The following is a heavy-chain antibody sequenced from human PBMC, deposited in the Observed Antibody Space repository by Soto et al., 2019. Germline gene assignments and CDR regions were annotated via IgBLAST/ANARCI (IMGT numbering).Heavy chain of an antibody. CDR1: GYIFTNYY. CDR2: IDPNSGGT. V-gene: IGHV1-2*07. Sequence: ASVKVSCKTSGYIFTNYYIQWVRQAPGQGLEWMGWIDPNSGGTNYAHKFQGRVTMTRDTSNSTAYMELNRLTSDDTAVYYCARSSGTYSDFDXWGQGTLVTVSX. D-gene: IGHD1-26*01. J-gene: IGHJ4*02. CDR3: ARSSGTYSDFDX.